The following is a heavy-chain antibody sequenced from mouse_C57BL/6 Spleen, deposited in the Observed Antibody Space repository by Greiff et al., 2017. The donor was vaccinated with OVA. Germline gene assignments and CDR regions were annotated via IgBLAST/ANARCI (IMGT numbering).Heavy chain of an antibody. V-gene: IGHV1-69*01. CDR1: GYTFTSYW. CDR2: IDPSDSYT. CDR3: ARAFYYYGSSSFDY. J-gene: IGHJ2*01. D-gene: IGHD1-1*01. Sequence: QVQLQQPGAELVMPGASVKLSCKASGYTFTSYWMHWVTQRPGQGLEWIGEIDPSDSYTNYNQKFKGKSTLTVDKSSSTAYMQLSSLTSEDSAVYYCARAFYYYGSSSFDYWGQGTTLTVSS.